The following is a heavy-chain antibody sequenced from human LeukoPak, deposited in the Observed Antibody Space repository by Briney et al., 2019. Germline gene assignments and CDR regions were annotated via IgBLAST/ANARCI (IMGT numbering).Heavy chain of an antibody. Sequence: SETLSLTCAVYGGSFSGYYWSWIRQPPGKGLEWIGEINHSGSTNYNPSLKSRVTISVDTSKNQFSLKLSSVTAADTAVYYCARGRMVRGVTLRAYYFDYWGQGTLVTVSS. CDR2: INHSGST. V-gene: IGHV4-34*01. CDR1: GGSFSGYY. D-gene: IGHD3-10*01. CDR3: ARGRMVRGVTLRAYYFDY. J-gene: IGHJ4*02.